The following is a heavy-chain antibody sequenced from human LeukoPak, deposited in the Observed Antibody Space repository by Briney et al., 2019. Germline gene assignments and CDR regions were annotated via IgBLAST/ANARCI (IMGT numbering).Heavy chain of an antibody. Sequence: ASVKVSCKASDYTFSNYGISWVRQAPGQGLEWMGWIKPYNGNTRYAENLQGRVTMTTDTSTSTAYMELRSLRSDDTAIYYCARDFTPPHCTTPNCPRGGWFDPWGQGTLVTVSS. J-gene: IGHJ5*01. V-gene: IGHV1-18*01. CDR3: ARDFTPPHCTTPNCPRGGWFDP. CDR2: IKPYNGNT. D-gene: IGHD2-8*01. CDR1: DYTFSNYG.